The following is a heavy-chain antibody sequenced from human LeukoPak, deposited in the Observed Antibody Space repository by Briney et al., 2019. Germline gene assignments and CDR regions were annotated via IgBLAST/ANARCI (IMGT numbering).Heavy chain of an antibody. J-gene: IGHJ6*02. Sequence: PGGSLRLSCAASGFTFSSYSMNWVRQVPGKGLEWVSSISSSSSYIYYADSVKGRFTISRDNAKNSLYLQMNSLRAEDTAVYYCARDVPALRFLEWLPDRYGMDVWGQGTTVTVSS. CDR1: GFTFSSYS. CDR3: ARDVPALRFLEWLPDRYGMDV. D-gene: IGHD3-3*01. V-gene: IGHV3-21*01. CDR2: ISSSSSYI.